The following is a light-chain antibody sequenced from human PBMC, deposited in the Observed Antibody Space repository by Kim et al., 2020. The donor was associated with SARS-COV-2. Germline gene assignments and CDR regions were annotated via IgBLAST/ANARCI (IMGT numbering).Light chain of an antibody. Sequence: GQSVTLSCTGTSSDVGGYNYVPWYQHPPGKAPKLMIYGVSKGPSGVSNRFSGSKSGNTASLTISGLQAEDAANYYCSSYTSSSTWVFGGGTKLTVL. CDR3: SSYTSSSTWV. V-gene: IGLV2-14*03. J-gene: IGLJ3*02. CDR2: GVS. CDR1: SSDVGGYNY.